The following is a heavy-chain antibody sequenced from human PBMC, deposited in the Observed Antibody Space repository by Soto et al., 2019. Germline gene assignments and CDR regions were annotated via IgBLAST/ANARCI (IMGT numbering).Heavy chain of an antibody. Sequence: GGSLRLSCAASGFTFSSYAMSWVRQAPGKGLEWVSAISGSGGSTYYADSVKGRFTISRDNSKNTLYLQMNSLRAEDTAVYYCAKGLLSHYYDFWSGYYDAFDIWGQGTMVTVSS. J-gene: IGHJ3*02. CDR2: ISGSGGST. V-gene: IGHV3-23*01. CDR1: GFTFSSYA. CDR3: AKGLLSHYYDFWSGYYDAFDI. D-gene: IGHD3-3*01.